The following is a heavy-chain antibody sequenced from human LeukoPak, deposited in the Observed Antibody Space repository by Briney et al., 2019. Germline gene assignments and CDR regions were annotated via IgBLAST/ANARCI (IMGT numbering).Heavy chain of an antibody. J-gene: IGHJ4*02. CDR1: GGSFSGYF. CDR2: INRGGST. D-gene: IGHD6-13*01. V-gene: IGHV4-34*01. Sequence: PSETLSLTYAVYGGSFSGYFWSWIRQPPGKGLEWIGEINRGGSTNYNPSLKSRVTISVDTSKNQFSLKLSSVTAADTAVYYCARGDSSWYSYYFDYWGQGTLVTVSS. CDR3: ARGDSSWYSYYFDY.